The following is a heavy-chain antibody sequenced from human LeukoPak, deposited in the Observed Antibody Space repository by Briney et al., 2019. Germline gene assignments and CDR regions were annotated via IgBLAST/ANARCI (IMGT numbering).Heavy chain of an antibody. CDR3: ANSYEYSSGWYYFDY. V-gene: IGHV3-30*18. CDR1: GFTFSSYG. J-gene: IGHJ4*02. D-gene: IGHD6-19*01. Sequence: GGSLRLSCAASGFTFSSYGMHWVRQAPGKGLEWVAVISYDGSNKYYADSVKGRFTISRDNSKNTLYLQMNSLRAEDTAVYYCANSYEYSSGWYYFDYWGQGTLVTVSS. CDR2: ISYDGSNK.